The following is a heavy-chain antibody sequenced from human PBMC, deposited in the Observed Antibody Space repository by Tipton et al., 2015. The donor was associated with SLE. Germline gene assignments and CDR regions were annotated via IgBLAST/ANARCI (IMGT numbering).Heavy chain of an antibody. J-gene: IGHJ4*02. D-gene: IGHD2-15*01. CDR2: INHSGST. CDR3: ARGRYCSC. CDR1: GGSFSGYY. V-gene: IGHV4-34*01. Sequence: TLSLTCAVYGGSFSGYYWSWIRQPPGKGLEWIGEINHSGSTNYNPSLKSRVTISVDTSKNQFSLKLSSVTAADTAVYFCARGRYCSCWGQGTLVTVSS.